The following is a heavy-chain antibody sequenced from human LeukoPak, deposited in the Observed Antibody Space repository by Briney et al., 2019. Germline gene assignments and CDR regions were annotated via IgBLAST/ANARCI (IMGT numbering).Heavy chain of an antibody. CDR1: GFTFTSSA. CDR2: IVVGSGNT. J-gene: IGHJ6*02. D-gene: IGHD5-18*01. V-gene: IGHV1-58*02. CDR3: AAAEGYSPYYYGMDV. Sequence: GTSVKVSCKASGFTFTSSAMQWVRQARGQRLEWIGWIVVGSGNTNYAQKFQERVTITRDMSTSTAYMELSSLRSEDTAVYYCAAAEGYSPYYYGMDVWGQGTTVTVSS.